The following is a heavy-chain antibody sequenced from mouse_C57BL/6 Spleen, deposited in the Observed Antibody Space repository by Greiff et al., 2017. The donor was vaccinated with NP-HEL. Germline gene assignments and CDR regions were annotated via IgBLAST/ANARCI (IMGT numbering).Heavy chain of an antibody. D-gene: IGHD3-2*02. CDR1: GYTFTSYW. CDR2: IDPSDSYT. Sequence: QVQLQQPGAELVKPGASVKLSCKASGYTFTSYWMQWVKQRPGQGLEWIGEIDPSDSYTNYNQKFKGKATLTVDTSSSTAYMQLSSLTSEDSAVYYCARGQLRLPLDYWGQGTTLTVSS. J-gene: IGHJ2*01. CDR3: ARGQLRLPLDY. V-gene: IGHV1-50*01.